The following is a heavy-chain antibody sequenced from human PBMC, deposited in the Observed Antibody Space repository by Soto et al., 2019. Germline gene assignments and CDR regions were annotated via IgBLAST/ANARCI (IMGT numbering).Heavy chain of an antibody. CDR1: GFTFSSYG. V-gene: IGHV3-33*01. D-gene: IGHD6-19*01. Sequence: GGSLRLSCAASGFTFSSYGMHXVRQAPGKGLEWVAVIWYDGSNKYYADSVKGRFTISRDNSKNTLYLQMNSLRAEDTAVYYCARDPDSVAAWGQGTLVTVSS. J-gene: IGHJ5*02. CDR2: IWYDGSNK. CDR3: ARDPDSVAA.